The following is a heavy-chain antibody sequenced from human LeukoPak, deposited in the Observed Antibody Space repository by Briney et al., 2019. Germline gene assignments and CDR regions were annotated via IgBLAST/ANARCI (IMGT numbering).Heavy chain of an antibody. V-gene: IGHV4-39*01. J-gene: IGHJ4*02. CDR2: IYYSGST. CDR3: ARPRSSGSCYYDLDY. Sequence: SETLSLTCTVSGGSISSSSYYWGWIRQPPGKGLEWIGSIYYSGSTYYNPSLKSRVTISVDTSKNQFSLKLSSVTAADTAVYYCARPRSSGSCYYDLDYWGQGTLVTVSS. D-gene: IGHD2-15*01. CDR1: GGSISSSSYY.